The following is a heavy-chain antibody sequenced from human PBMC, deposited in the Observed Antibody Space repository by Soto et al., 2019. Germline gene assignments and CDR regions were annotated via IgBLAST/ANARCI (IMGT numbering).Heavy chain of an antibody. D-gene: IGHD1-1*01. CDR2: IYPSVSS. J-gene: IGHJ4*02. V-gene: IGHV4-38-2*02. Sequence: SETLSLTCNVSGFAISRGYYWSWVRQPPGKGLEWIGSIYPSVSSYHNPSLESRLTLSIDTSKNQFTLKLASVTAADTALYYCARAKVGTTFFDNWGQGTQVTVSS. CDR1: GFAISRGYY. CDR3: ARAKVGTTFFDN.